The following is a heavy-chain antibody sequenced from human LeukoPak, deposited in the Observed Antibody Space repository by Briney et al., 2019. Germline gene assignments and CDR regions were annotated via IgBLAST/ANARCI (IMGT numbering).Heavy chain of an antibody. Sequence: SVKVSCKASGGTFSSYAISWVRQAPGQGLEWMGGIIPIFGTANYAQKFQGRVTITTDESTSTAYMELSSPRSEDTAVYYCGLADDTAMVIRVDYWGQGTLVTVSS. CDR1: GGTFSSYA. D-gene: IGHD5-18*01. V-gene: IGHV1-69*05. CDR2: IIPIFGTA. J-gene: IGHJ4*02. CDR3: GLADDTAMVIRVDY.